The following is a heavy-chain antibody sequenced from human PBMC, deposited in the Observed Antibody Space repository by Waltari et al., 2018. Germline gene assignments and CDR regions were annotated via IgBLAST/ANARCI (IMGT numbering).Heavy chain of an antibody. J-gene: IGHJ4*02. D-gene: IGHD3-10*01. CDR3: ARGHYYGSGSYYNVIAY. V-gene: IGHV1-69*13. CDR1: GGNFSSYA. Sequence: QVQLVQSGAEVKKPGSSVKVSCKASGGNFSSYAISWVRQAPGQGLEWMGGIIPIFGTANYAQRFQGRVTITADESTSTAYMELSSLRSEDTAVYYCARGHYYGSGSYYNVIAYWGQGTLVTVSS. CDR2: IIPIFGTA.